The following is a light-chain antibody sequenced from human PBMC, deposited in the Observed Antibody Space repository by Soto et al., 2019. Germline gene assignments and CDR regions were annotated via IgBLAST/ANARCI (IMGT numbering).Light chain of an antibody. Sequence: DIVMTQTPLSLSVTPGQPASISCKSSQRLLYSDGKTYLSWYLEQPGQPPQLLIYAVSNRLSGVPDRFSGSGSGTDCTLKISRVEAEDVGVYYFTQRIQLPYTFSQGTTLAIK. CDR3: TQRIQLPYT. J-gene: IGKJ2*01. CDR1: QRLLYSDGKTY. V-gene: IGKV2D-29*01. CDR2: AVS.